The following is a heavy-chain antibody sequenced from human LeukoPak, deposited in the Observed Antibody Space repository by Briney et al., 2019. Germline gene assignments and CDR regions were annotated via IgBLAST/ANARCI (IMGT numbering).Heavy chain of an antibody. CDR3: ATLAARQDY. V-gene: IGHV3-21*01. Sequence: GGSLRLSCAASGFTFSRYWMHWVRQAPGKGPEWVSSISSSSSYIYYADSVKGRFTISRDNAKNSLYLQMNSLRAEDTAVYYCATLAARQDYWGQGTLVTVSS. D-gene: IGHD6-6*01. CDR2: ISSSSSYI. CDR1: GFTFSRYW. J-gene: IGHJ4*02.